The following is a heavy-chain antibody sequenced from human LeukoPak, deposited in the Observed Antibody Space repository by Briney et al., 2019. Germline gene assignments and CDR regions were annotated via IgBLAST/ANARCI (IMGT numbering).Heavy chain of an antibody. J-gene: IGHJ4*02. CDR1: GGSISSYY. CDR3: ARVARSITCPYYFDF. D-gene: IGHD3-10*01. CDR2: IYYSGST. Sequence: KTSETLSLTCTVSGGSISSYYWSWIRQPPGKGLEWIGYIYYSGSTNYNPSLKSRVTISVDTSKKELSLKLSSVTAADTAVYYCARVARSITCPYYFDFWAQSTLVPVSS. V-gene: IGHV4-59*01.